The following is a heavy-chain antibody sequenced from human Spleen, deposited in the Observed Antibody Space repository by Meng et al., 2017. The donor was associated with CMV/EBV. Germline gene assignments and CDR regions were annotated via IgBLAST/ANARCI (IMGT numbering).Heavy chain of an antibody. V-gene: IGHV3-11*01. CDR1: GFTFSDYY. D-gene: IGHD5-24*01. CDR2: ISSSGNII. CDR3: ARDGYKPSY. J-gene: IGHJ4*02. Sequence: LRLSCAGSGFTFSDYYMSWIRQAPGKGLEWVSYISSSGNIIYYADSVKGRFTISRDNAKNSLSLQMNSLRAEDTAVYYCARDGYKPSYWGQGTLVTVSS.